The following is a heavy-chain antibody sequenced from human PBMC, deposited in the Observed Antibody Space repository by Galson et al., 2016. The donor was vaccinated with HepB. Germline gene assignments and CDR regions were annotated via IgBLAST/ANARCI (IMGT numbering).Heavy chain of an antibody. CDR2: VSYEGSNK. Sequence: SLRLSCAASGFTFSNHALHWVRQAPGKGLEWVAVVSYEGSNKYYAESVRGRFIISRDSSKNTLYLQMNSLRPEDTAMYYCARSHGYSGRNAFDIWGQGTMVIVSS. V-gene: IGHV3-30*04. CDR3: ARSHGYSGRNAFDI. J-gene: IGHJ3*02. D-gene: IGHD3-22*01. CDR1: GFTFSNHA.